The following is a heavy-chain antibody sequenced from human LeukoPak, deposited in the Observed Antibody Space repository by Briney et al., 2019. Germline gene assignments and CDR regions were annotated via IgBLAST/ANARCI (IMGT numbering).Heavy chain of an antibody. CDR1: GFTVSSNS. CDR3: AKGITPLSYGDYLDY. Sequence: GGSLRLSCTVSGFTVSSNSMSWVRQASGKGLEWVSFIYSDNTHYSGSVKGRFTISRDNSKNTLYLQMNSLRAEDTAVYYCAKGITPLSYGDYLDYWGQGTLVTVSS. CDR2: IYSDNT. D-gene: IGHD4-17*01. J-gene: IGHJ4*02. V-gene: IGHV3-53*01.